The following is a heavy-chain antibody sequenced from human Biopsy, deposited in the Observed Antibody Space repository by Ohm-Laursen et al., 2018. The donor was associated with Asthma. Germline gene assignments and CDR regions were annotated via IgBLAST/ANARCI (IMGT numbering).Heavy chain of an antibody. J-gene: IGHJ4*02. CDR3: ARVPAGFWTGYLASPDH. CDR1: GFAVSRDY. Sequence: SLRLSCSASGFAVSRDYMFWVRQAPGKGLEWVSVIYSGGTSHTADSVRGRFTISRDYSKNTLYLQMHSLRSGDTAVYYCARVPAGFWTGYLASPDHWGQGTLVAVSS. D-gene: IGHD3/OR15-3a*01. V-gene: IGHV3-66*01. CDR2: IYSGGTS.